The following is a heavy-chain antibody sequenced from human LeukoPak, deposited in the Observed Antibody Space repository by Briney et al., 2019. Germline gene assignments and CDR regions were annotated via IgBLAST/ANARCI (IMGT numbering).Heavy chain of an antibody. Sequence: SQTLSLTCAVSGGSISSGGYSWSWIRQPPGKGLEWIGYIYHSGSTYYNPSLKSRVTISVDRSKNQFSLKLDSVTAADTAVYYCARGGGSYYYGMDVWGKGTTVTVSS. D-gene: IGHD3-16*01. CDR1: GGSISSGGYS. CDR2: IYHSGST. J-gene: IGHJ6*04. V-gene: IGHV4-30-2*01. CDR3: ARGGGSYYYGMDV.